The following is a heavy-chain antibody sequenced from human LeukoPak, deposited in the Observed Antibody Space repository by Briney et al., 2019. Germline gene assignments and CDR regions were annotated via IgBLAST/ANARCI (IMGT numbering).Heavy chain of an antibody. D-gene: IGHD2-2*03. CDR2: IYYSGST. CDR3: ARDGYCSSTSCRHDAFDI. Sequence: PSETLSLTCTVSGGSISLYYWSWIRQPPGKGLEWIGYIYYSGSTNYNPSLKSRVTISVDTSKNQFSLKLSSVTAADTAVYYCARDGYCSSTSCRHDAFDIWGQGTMVTVSS. CDR1: GGSISLYY. V-gene: IGHV4-59*01. J-gene: IGHJ3*02.